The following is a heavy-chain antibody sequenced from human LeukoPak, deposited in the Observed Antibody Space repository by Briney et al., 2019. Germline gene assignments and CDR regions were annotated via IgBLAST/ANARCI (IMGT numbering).Heavy chain of an antibody. CDR3: TRVNLRGSQYNWFDP. CDR1: GGTFRSHI. D-gene: IGHD1-26*01. V-gene: IGHV1-69*08. J-gene: IGHJ5*02. CDR2: ITPIINSA. Sequence: GASVKVSCKTSGGTFRSHIFSWVRQAPGQGLEWMGRITPIINSAKYAQKFRDRLTITADTSTGTAYMELSSLTSEDTALYYCTRVNLRGSQYNWFDPWGQGTLVTVSS.